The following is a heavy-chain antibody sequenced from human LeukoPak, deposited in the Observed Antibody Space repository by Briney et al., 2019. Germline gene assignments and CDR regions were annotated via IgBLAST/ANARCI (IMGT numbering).Heavy chain of an antibody. CDR1: GFTFSSYG. CDR3: AKDSVGGTYLDF. D-gene: IGHD1-26*01. CDR2: IPYDGSSK. Sequence: PGGSLRLSCAASGFTFSSYGMHWVRQAPGKGLEWVTFIPYDGSSKYYADSVKGRFTISRDNSKNTLYLQMHSLRAEDMAVYYCAKDSVGGTYLDFWGQGTLVTVSS. J-gene: IGHJ4*02. V-gene: IGHV3-30*02.